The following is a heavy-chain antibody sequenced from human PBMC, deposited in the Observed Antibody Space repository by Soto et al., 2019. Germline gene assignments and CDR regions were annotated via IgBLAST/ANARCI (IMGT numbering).Heavy chain of an antibody. D-gene: IGHD2-2*01. CDR3: AKDLSSGYCSSTSCTSYYYYYGMDV. Sequence: GGALRLSCAAYGCTFDDYAMHWVRQAPGKGLAWVSGISWNSGSIGYADSVKGRFTISRDNAKNSLYLQMNSLRAEDTALYYCAKDLSSGYCSSTSCTSYYYYYGMDVWGQGTTVTVSS. J-gene: IGHJ6*02. V-gene: IGHV3-9*01. CDR2: ISWNSGSI. CDR1: GCTFDDYA.